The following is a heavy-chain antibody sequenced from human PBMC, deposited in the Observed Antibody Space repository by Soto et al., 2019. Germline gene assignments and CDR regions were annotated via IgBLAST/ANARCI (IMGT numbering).Heavy chain of an antibody. D-gene: IGHD5-18*01. CDR1: GFTFSSYG. CDR2: IWYDGSNK. V-gene: IGHV3-33*01. Sequence: QVQLVESGGGVVQPGRSLRLSCAAYGFTFSSYGMHWVRQAPGKGLEWVAVIWYDGSNKYYADSVKGRFTISRDNSKNTLYLQMNSVRAVDTAVYYCARVVGPGGAAAKDVDPAMVYFDYWGQGTLVTVCS. CDR3: ARVVGPGGAAAKDVDPAMVYFDY. J-gene: IGHJ4*02.